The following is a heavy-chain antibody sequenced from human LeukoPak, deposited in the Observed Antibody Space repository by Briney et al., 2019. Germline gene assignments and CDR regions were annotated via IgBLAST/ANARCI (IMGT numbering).Heavy chain of an antibody. CDR3: AKGPYSSGWYGWFDA. J-gene: IGHJ5*02. CDR2: ISYEGSNR. CDR1: GFTFGSYG. Sequence: GRSLRLSCAASGFTFGSYGMHWVRQAPGKGLEWVAVISYEGSNRYYAYAAKVRFTISRENSKNTLFVQMNSLRAKNQAVSYFAKGPYSSGWYGWFDAWSQGSLVTVSS. V-gene: IGHV3-30*18. D-gene: IGHD6-19*01.